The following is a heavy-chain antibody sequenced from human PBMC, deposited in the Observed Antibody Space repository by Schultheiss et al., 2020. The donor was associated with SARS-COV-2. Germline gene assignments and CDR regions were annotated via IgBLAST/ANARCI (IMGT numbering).Heavy chain of an antibody. V-gene: IGHV3-23*01. Sequence: GESLKISCAASGFTFSSYSMNWVRQAPGKGLEWVSAISGSGGSTYYADSVKGRFTISRDNSKNTLYLQMNSLRAEDTAVYYCAKDRSGVVIIPRAFDIWGQGTMVTVSS. CDR3: AKDRSGVVIIPRAFDI. CDR1: GFTFSSYS. CDR2: ISGSGGST. J-gene: IGHJ3*02. D-gene: IGHD3-3*01.